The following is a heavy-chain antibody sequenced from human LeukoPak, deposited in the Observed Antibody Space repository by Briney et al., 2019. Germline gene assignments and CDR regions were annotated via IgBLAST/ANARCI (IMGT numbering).Heavy chain of an antibody. Sequence: NPSETLSLTCTVSGGSISSTTYYWVWIRQPPGKGLDRIGSINYSGSTYYNPSLKSRVTISVDTSKNQFSLKLSSVTAADTAVYYCARGLVGASTVFARHYFYMDVWGKGTTVTVSS. CDR2: INYSGST. CDR3: ARGLVGASTVFARHYFYMDV. V-gene: IGHV4-39*07. CDR1: GGSISSTTYY. D-gene: IGHD1-26*01. J-gene: IGHJ6*03.